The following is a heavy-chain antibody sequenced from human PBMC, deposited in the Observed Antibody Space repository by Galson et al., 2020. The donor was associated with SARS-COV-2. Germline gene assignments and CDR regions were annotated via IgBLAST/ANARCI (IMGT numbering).Heavy chain of an antibody. Sequence: GGSLRPSCAVSGFSVNSYSLTWVRQAPGRGLQWVSSVIGNGKTYYADSVKGRFTISRVHTKNTLFLQMNNLRVEDTALYYCAGGSRIEGYNLCGQGTLATVSS. CDR2: VIGNGKT. V-gene: IGHV3-23*01. CDR1: GFSVNSYS. CDR3: AGGSRIEGYNL. D-gene: IGHD1-26*01. J-gene: IGHJ4*02.